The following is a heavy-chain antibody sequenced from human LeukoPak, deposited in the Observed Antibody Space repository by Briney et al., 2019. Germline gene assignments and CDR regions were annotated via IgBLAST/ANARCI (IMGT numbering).Heavy chain of an antibody. Sequence: GGSLRLSCAASGFTFNTYAMSWVRQAPGKGLEGVSAISGSGDSAYYADSVKGRFTLSRDNSKNTLYLQMNSLRAEDTAVYYCAKGWSSGWPYYFDYWGQGTLVTVSS. D-gene: IGHD6-19*01. CDR3: AKGWSSGWPYYFDY. CDR1: GFTFNTYA. CDR2: ISGSGDSA. J-gene: IGHJ4*02. V-gene: IGHV3-23*01.